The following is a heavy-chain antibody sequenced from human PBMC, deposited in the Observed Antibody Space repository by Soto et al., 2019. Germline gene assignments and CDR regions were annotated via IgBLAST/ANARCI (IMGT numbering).Heavy chain of an antibody. V-gene: IGHV1-3*01. CDR2: INAGNGNT. J-gene: IGHJ6*02. CDR1: GYTFTSYA. CDR3: AREGGSYSGFYGMDV. D-gene: IGHD1-26*01. Sequence: ASVKVSCKASGYTFTSYAMHWVRQAPGQRLEWMGWINAGNGNTKYSQKFQGRVTITRDTSASTAYMELSSLRSEDTAVYYCAREGGSYSGFYGMDVWRQGTTVTVSS.